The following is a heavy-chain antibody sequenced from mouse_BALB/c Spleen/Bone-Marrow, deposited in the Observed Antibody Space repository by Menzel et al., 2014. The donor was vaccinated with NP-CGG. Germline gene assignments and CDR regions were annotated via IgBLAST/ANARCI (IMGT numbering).Heavy chain of an antibody. CDR1: GYTFNDHY. CDR3: ARDYGYVDAMNY. J-gene: IGHJ4*01. D-gene: IGHD1-2*01. Sequence: QVQLQQSGPELVKPGASVKISCKASGYTFNDHYINWVKQKPGQGLEWIGWIYPGSGTTKYNENFKGKATLTVDTSSSAAYIPLGSLTSGGTAVYFCARDYGYVDAMNYWGQGTSVTVSS. CDR2: IYPGSGTT. V-gene: IGHV1-84*02.